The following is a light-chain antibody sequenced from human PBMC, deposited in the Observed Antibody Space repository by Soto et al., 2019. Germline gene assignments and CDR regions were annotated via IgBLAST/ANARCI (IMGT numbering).Light chain of an antibody. CDR2: EVS. J-gene: IGLJ1*01. V-gene: IGLV2-14*01. CDR3: SSYTSSSTLV. CDR1: SSDVGDYNY. Sequence: QSALTQPASVSGSPGQSITISCSGTSSDVGDYNYVSWYQQHPGKAPKLMIYEVSNRPLGVSDRFSGSKSGDTASLTISGLQAEDEADYYCSSYTSSSTLVFGSGTKLTVL.